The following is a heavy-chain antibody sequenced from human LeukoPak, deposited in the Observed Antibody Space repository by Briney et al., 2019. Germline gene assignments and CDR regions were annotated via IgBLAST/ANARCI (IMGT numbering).Heavy chain of an antibody. V-gene: IGHV3-23*01. CDR3: AKDRYSSSWYGSFDY. CDR2: ISGSGGST. J-gene: IGHJ4*02. D-gene: IGHD6-13*01. CDR1: GFTFSSYA. Sequence: GGPLRLSCAASGFTFSSYAMSWVRQAPGKGLEWVSAISGSGGSTYYADSVKGRFTISRDNSKNTLYLQMNSLRAEDTAVYYCAKDRYSSSWYGSFDYWGQGTLVTVSS.